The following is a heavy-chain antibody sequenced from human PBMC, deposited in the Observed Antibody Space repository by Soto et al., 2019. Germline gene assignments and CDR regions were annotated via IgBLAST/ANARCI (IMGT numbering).Heavy chain of an antibody. J-gene: IGHJ5*01. V-gene: IGHV3-23*01. CDR2: IIGGDGDK. D-gene: IGHD3-9*01. CDR3: AKDRDPDGIWTFDS. CDR1: GFTFRTFP. Sequence: EVQLLEHGGQLVQPGESLRLSCAASGFTFRTFPINWVAQAPGKGLEWVPGIIGGDGDKFYSDSVKGRFTISRDNSKDMLFLQMSSLRVDDTAVYYCAKDRDPDGIWTFDSWGQGTLVTVSS.